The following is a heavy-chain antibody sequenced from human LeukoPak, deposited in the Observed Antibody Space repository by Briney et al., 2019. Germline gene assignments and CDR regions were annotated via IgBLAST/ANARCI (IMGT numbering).Heavy chain of an antibody. J-gene: IGHJ4*02. CDR3: ARDRVWTVLH. CDR1: GFTFSSYS. CDR2: INQDGSEK. V-gene: IGHV3-7*01. D-gene: IGHD6-13*01. Sequence: GGSLRLSCAASGFTFSSYSMSWVRQAPGKGLDWVANINQDGSEKYYVDSVKGRFTISRDNAKNSLYLQMNSLRAEDTAVYYCARDRVWTVLHWGQGTLVTVSS.